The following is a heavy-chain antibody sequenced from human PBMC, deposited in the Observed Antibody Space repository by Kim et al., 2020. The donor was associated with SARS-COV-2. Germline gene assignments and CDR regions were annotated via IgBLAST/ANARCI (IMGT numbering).Heavy chain of an antibody. CDR3: ARGDPPSMEPGDY. CDR2: ISYDGSNK. V-gene: IGHV3-30-3*01. D-gene: IGHD1-1*01. Sequence: GGSLRLSCAASGFTFSSYAMHWVRQAPGKGLEWVAVISYDGSNKYYADSVKGRFTISRDNSKNTLYLQMNSLRAEDTAVYYCARGDPPSMEPGDYWGQGTLVTVSS. CDR1: GFTFSSYA. J-gene: IGHJ4*02.